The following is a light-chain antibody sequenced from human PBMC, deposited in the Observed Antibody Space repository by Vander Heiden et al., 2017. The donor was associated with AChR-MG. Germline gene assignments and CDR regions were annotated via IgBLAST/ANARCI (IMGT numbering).Light chain of an antibody. V-gene: IGLV3-1*01. CDR1: KLGAKY. CDR2: QDT. CDR3: QAWDNTTAV. Sequence: SYELTQPPSVSVSPGQTASITCSGDKLGAKYACWYQQKPGQSPVMVIYQDTKRPSGIPERFSGSNSGNTATLTISGTQAMDEAYYYCQAWDNTTAVFGGGTKLTVL. J-gene: IGLJ2*01.